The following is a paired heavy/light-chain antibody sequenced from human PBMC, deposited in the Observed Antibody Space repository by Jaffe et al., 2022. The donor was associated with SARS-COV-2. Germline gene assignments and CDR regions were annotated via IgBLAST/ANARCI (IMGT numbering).Light chain of an antibody. CDR1: QSVLYSSNNKNY. V-gene: IGKV4-1*01. Sequence: DIVMTQSPDSLAVSLGERATINCKSSQSVLYSSNNKNYLAWYQQKPGQPPKLLIYWASTRESGVPDRFSGSGSGTDFTLTISSLQAEDVAVYYCQQYYSTPITFGPGTKVEIK. J-gene: IGKJ3*01. CDR3: QQYYSTPIT. CDR2: WAS.
Heavy chain of an antibody. CDR3: ASGKATEYSITWHVIDY. V-gene: IGHV3-30*04. J-gene: IGHJ4*02. CDR1: GFTFSYYA. Sequence: QVQLVESGGGVVQPGRSLRLSCAASGFTFSYYALHWVRQAPGKGLEWVAVISYDGSDKYYADSVRGRFTISRDNSMNTLYLQMNSLRAEDTAVYFCASGKATEYSITWHVIDYWGQGTLVTVSS. CDR2: ISYDGSDK. D-gene: IGHD6-13*01.